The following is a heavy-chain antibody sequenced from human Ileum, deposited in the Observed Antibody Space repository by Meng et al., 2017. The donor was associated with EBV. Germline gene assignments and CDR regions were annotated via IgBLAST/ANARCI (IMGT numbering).Heavy chain of an antibody. CDR3: ARYGRCNGNSFYCFDP. J-gene: IGHJ5*02. Sequence: QGRLQPWGTGLLKPSETLSLTGAVDGGSFNDYYWTWLRQPPGKGLEWIGEIDQSGYTKFNPSLSSRATISRDTSNNQFSLRLNSVTAADTALYYCARYGRCNGNSFYCFDPWGQGTLVTVSS. D-gene: IGHD4-23*01. CDR2: IDQSGYT. V-gene: IGHV4-34*01. CDR1: GGSFNDYY.